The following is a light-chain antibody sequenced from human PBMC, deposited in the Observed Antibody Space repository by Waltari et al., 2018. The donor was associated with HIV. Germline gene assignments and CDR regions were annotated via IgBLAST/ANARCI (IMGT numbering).Light chain of an antibody. V-gene: IGLV2-11*01. CDR3: CSYADTYFVV. J-gene: IGLJ2*01. CDR2: DVT. CDR1: SSDVGGYNY. Sequence: QSALTQPRSVSGSPGQSVTISCTGTSSDVGGYNYVYWYQHHPNKGPKLLIYDVTKRPSGVPDLFSGSKSGNTASLTISVLQAEDEADYYCCSYADTYFVVFGGRTTLTVL.